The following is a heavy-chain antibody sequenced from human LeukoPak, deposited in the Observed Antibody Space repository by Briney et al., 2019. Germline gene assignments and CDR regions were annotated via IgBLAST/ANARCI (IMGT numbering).Heavy chain of an antibody. J-gene: IGHJ4*02. CDR1: GGSISSYY. CDR2: IYYSGST. D-gene: IGHD7-27*01. CDR3: ARDTLGYFDY. V-gene: IGHV4-59*01. Sequence: SETLSLTCTVSGGSISSYYWSWIRQPPGKGLEWIGYIYYSGSTNYNPSLKSRVTISVDTSKNQFSLKLSSVTAADTAVYYCARDTLGYFDYWGQGTLVTVSS.